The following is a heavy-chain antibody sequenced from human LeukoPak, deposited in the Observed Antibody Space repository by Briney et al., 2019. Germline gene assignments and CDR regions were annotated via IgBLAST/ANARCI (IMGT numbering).Heavy chain of an antibody. CDR3: ARYKVGATYALDY. D-gene: IGHD1-26*01. V-gene: IGHV4-4*07. Sequence: SETLSLTCSVSGDSISTYYWSWLRQSVGKGLEWIGRISTSGSPYYNPSLTSRVTMSVDTSKNQFSLKVSSVTAADTAIYYCARYKVGATYALDYWGQGTLVTVSS. J-gene: IGHJ4*02. CDR2: ISTSGSP. CDR1: GDSISTYY.